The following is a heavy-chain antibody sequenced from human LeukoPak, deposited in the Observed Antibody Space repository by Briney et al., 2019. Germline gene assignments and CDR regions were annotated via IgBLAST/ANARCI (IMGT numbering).Heavy chain of an antibody. J-gene: IGHJ4*02. Sequence: GGSLRLSCAASGFTFSSYAMHWVRQAPGTGLEWVAVISYDGSNKYYADSVKGRFTISRDNSKNTLYLQMNSLRAEDTAVYYCARDRDSSGCFDYWGQGTLVTVSS. CDR1: GFTFSSYA. V-gene: IGHV3-30*04. CDR2: ISYDGSNK. CDR3: ARDRDSSGCFDY. D-gene: IGHD3-22*01.